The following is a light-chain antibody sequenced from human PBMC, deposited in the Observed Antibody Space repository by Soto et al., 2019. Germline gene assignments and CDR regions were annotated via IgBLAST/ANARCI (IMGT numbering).Light chain of an antibody. CDR1: QSVSSSY. Sequence: EIVLTQSPGTLSLSPGERATLSCRASQSVSSSYLAGYQQKPGQAPRLLIYGASSRATGIPDRFSGSGSGTDFSITISRLEPEDFAVYYCQQYGSSPRTCGQGTKVDIK. CDR3: QQYGSSPRT. V-gene: IGKV3-20*01. J-gene: IGKJ1*01. CDR2: GAS.